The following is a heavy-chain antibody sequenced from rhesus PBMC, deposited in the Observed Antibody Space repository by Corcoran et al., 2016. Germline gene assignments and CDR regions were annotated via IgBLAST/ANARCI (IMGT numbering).Heavy chain of an antibody. V-gene: IGHV4-80*01. D-gene: IGHD6-13*01. J-gene: IGHJ1*01. CDR1: GASISSNW. Sequence: QVQLQESCPGLVKPSETLSLTCTVSGASISSNWWSCIRHPPGKGLEWIGEVNGNSGSTNYTPSLKSRVTISKDASKNQFSLKLSSVTAADTAVYYCARGYSSWSYFEFWGQGALVTVSS. CDR2: VNGNSGST. CDR3: ARGYSSWSYFEF.